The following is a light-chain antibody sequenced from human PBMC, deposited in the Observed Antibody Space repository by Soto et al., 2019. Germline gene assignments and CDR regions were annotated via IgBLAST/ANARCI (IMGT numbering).Light chain of an antibody. J-gene: IGKJ5*01. CDR3: LQHKSYPIT. CDR1: QNINSY. Sequence: DIQMTQSPSSLSASVGDRVSMSFLARQNINSYLNWYQQKPGKAPKLLIYAASSLQSGVPSRFSGSGSGTDFTLTVSSLQPEDFATYYCLQHKSYPITFGQGTRLEIK. CDR2: AAS. V-gene: IGKV1-39*01.